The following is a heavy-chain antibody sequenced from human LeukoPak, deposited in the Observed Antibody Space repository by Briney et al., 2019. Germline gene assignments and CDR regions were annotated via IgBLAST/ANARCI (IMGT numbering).Heavy chain of an antibody. J-gene: IGHJ6*02. CDR2: INHSGST. CDR3: ARAGSGWYPLYSYYYYYGMDV. D-gene: IGHD6-19*01. V-gene: IGHV4-34*01. Sequence: PSETLSLTCGVYGGSFSGYFWSWIRQPPGKGLEWIGEINHSGSTNYNPSLKSRVTISVDKSKNQFSLKLSSVTAADTAVYYCARAGSGWYPLYSYYYYYGMDVWGQGTTVTASS. CDR1: GGSFSGYF.